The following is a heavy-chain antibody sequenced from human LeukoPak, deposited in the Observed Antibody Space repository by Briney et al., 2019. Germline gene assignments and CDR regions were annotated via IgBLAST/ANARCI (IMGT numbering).Heavy chain of an antibody. CDR3: AREAIAAGKNFDY. D-gene: IGHD6-25*01. CDR2: VHPDGGTR. CDR1: GFAISSHY. J-gene: IGHJ4*02. V-gene: IGHV1-46*01. Sequence: AASVKVSYKASGFAISSHYMHWLRQAPGQGLEWVGTVHPDGGTRTYAHNFQDRVAMTRDTSTSTVYMVLSSLRSDDTAVYYCAREAIAAGKNFDYWGQGTQVTVSS.